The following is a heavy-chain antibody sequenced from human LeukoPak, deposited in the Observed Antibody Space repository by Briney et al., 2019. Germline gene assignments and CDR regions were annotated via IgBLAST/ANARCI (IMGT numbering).Heavy chain of an antibody. J-gene: IGHJ5*02. V-gene: IGHV4-59*04. D-gene: IGHD5-18*01. CDR3: ARQWILQRGTNRFDP. Sequence: SETLSLTCTVSGGSISSYYWSWIRQPPGKGLEWIGYIYYSGSTYFNLSLKSRVMISVDTSNNQFSLKLSSVTAADTAVYYCARQWILQRGTNRFDPWGQGTLVTVSP. CDR1: GGSISSYY. CDR2: IYYSGST.